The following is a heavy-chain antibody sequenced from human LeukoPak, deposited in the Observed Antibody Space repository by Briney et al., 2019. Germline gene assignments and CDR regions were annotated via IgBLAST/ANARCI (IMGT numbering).Heavy chain of an antibody. V-gene: IGHV3-30*03. Sequence: GGSLRLSCAASGFTFSSYGMHWVRQAPGKGLEWVAVISYDGSNKYYADSVKGRFTISRDNAKNSLYLQMNSLRAKDTAVYYCARRPNQYCSGGSCYSGWFDPWGQGTLVTVSS. D-gene: IGHD2-15*01. CDR3: ARRPNQYCSGGSCYSGWFDP. CDR1: GFTFSSYG. J-gene: IGHJ5*02. CDR2: ISYDGSNK.